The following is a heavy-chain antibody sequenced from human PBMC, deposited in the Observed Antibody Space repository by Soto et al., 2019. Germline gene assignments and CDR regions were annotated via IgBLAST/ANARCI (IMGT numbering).Heavy chain of an antibody. CDR3: ASGYYYDSSGYYYVRGPQDY. J-gene: IGHJ4*02. D-gene: IGHD3-22*01. CDR1: GGTFSSYA. V-gene: IGHV1-69*13. CDR2: IIPIFGTA. Sequence: SVKVSCKASGGTFSSYAISWVRQAPGQGLEWMGGIIPIFGTANYAQKFQGRVTITADESTSTAHMELSSLRSEDTAVYYCASGYYYDSSGYYYVRGPQDYWGQGTLVTVSS.